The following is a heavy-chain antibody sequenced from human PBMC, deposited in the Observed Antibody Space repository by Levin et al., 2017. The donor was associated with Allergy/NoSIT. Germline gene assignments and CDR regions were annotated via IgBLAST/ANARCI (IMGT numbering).Heavy chain of an antibody. CDR1: GFTFSSYS. Sequence: GGSLRLSCAASGFTFSSYSMNWVRQAPGKGLEWVSYISSSSSTIYYADSVKGRFTISRDNAKNSLYLQMNSLRAEDTAVYYCARGLEDQLLGGYYFDYWGQGTLVTVSS. D-gene: IGHD2-2*01. J-gene: IGHJ4*02. CDR2: ISSSSSTI. CDR3: ARGLEDQLLGGYYFDY. V-gene: IGHV3-48*01.